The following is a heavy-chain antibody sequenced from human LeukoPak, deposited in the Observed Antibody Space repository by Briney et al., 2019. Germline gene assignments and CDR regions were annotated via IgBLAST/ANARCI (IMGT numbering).Heavy chain of an antibody. V-gene: IGHV3-21*01. D-gene: IGHD1-20*01. Sequence: GGSLRLSCAASGFSFTTSSMTWVRQAPGKGLEWVPSISSGSHYIYYADSVKGRFTISRDNAKNSLYLQMNSLRAEDTAVYYCARDVNWNYCDYWGHGTLVTVSS. CDR2: ISSGSHYI. J-gene: IGHJ4*01. CDR3: ARDVNWNYCDY. CDR1: GFSFTTSS.